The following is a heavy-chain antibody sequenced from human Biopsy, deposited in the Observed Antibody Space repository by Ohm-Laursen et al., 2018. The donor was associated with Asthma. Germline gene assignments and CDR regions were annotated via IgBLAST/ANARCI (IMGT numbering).Heavy chain of an antibody. Sequence: GASVKVSCKASGYTFINYAIHWVRQAPGQRLEWMGWINAGNGNTKYSQKFQGRVTITRDTSASTAYMDLSSLRSEDTAVYYCARTYYDFLTGQVNDAFALWGQGTMVTVSS. J-gene: IGHJ3*01. CDR3: ARTYYDFLTGQVNDAFAL. CDR1: GYTFINYA. V-gene: IGHV1-3*01. CDR2: INAGNGNT. D-gene: IGHD3-9*01.